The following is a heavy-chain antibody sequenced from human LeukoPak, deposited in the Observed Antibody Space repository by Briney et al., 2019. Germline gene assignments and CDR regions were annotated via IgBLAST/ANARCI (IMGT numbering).Heavy chain of an antibody. CDR1: GGSISSGDYY. CDR2: IYYSGST. J-gene: IGHJ5*02. D-gene: IGHD3-22*01. Sequence: SETLSLTCTVYGGSISSGDYYWSWIRQPPGKGLEWIGYIYYSGSTYYNPSLKSRVTISVDTSKNQFSLKLSSVTAADTAVYYCASSDSRSYNWFDPWGQGTLVTVSS. CDR3: ASSDSRSYNWFDP. V-gene: IGHV4-30-4*01.